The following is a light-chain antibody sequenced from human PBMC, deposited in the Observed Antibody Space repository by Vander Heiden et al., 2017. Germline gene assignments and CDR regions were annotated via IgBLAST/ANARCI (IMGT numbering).Light chain of an antibody. CDR3: QQASTAPLT. CDR2: AAS. CDR1: KSVLSSSDNRNY. V-gene: IGKV4-1*01. J-gene: IGKJ4*01. Sequence: DIVMTQSPDYLAVSLGVRATINCKSSKSVLSSSDNRNYLAWYQQIPGQPPKLLINAASTRESGVPDRFSGSGSGTDFTLTISSLQAEDVAVYYCQQASTAPLTFGGGTKVEIK.